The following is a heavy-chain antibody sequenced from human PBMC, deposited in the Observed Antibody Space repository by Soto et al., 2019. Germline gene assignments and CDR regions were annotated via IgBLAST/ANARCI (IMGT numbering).Heavy chain of an antibody. CDR3: STDHGIYGLDI. CDR1: RFSFTNAW. V-gene: IGHV3-15*01. CDR2: IKSKTDGGTA. D-gene: IGHD1-26*01. J-gene: IGHJ6*02. Sequence: EVQLVESGGGFVQPGGSLRLSCVASRFSFTNAWMSWVRQAPGKGPEWVGRIKSKTDGGTADYAAPVKGRFTISRDDSQNTLYLHMDSRKTEDTALYHCSTDHGIYGLDIWGQGTTVTVSS.